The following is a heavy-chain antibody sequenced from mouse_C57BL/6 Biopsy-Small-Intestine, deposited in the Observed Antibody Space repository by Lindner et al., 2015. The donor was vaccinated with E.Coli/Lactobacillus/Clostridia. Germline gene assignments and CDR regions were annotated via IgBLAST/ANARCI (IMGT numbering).Heavy chain of an antibody. CDR1: GYTFTSYW. V-gene: IGHV1-53*01. CDR2: INPSNGGI. J-gene: IGHJ3*01. D-gene: IGHD3-2*02. CDR3: AREVTGQAIWFAY. Sequence: VQLQESGTELVKPGASVKLSCKASGYTFTSYWMHWVKQRPGQGLEWIGNINPSNGGINYNEKFKSKATLTVDKSSSTAYMQFSSLTSEDSAVYYCAREVTGQAIWFAYWGQGTLVTVSA.